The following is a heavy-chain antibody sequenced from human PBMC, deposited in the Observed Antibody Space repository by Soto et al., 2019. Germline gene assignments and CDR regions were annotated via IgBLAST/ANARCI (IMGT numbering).Heavy chain of an antibody. V-gene: IGHV3-30-3*01. CDR1: GFIFSSYA. J-gene: IGHJ4*02. Sequence: PXESLRLSFEASGFIFSSYAMHGVRQAPGKGLEWVAVISYDGSNKYYADSVKGRFTISRDNSKNTLYLEMNSLRDEDTAVYYCERALTKILTGSMVPEGGQGTRVTVSS. CDR3: ERALTKILTGSMVPE. CDR2: ISYDGSNK. D-gene: IGHD3-9*01.